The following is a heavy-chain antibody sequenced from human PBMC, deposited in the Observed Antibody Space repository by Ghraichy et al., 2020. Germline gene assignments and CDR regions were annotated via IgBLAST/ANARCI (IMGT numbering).Heavy chain of an antibody. V-gene: IGHV4-34*01. J-gene: IGHJ4*02. D-gene: IGHD3-22*01. CDR1: GESFSGYY. CDR3: ARGGGDYDSSGYYYDY. CDR2: INHSGST. Sequence: SETLSLTCAVYGESFSGYYWSWIRQPPGKGLEWIGEINHSGSTNYNPSLKSRVTISVDTSKNQFSLKLSSVTAADTAVYYCARGGGDYDSSGYYYDYWGQGTLVTVSS.